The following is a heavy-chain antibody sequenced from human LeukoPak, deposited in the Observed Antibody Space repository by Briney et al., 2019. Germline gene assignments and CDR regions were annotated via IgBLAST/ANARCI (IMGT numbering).Heavy chain of an antibody. V-gene: IGHV3-74*01. CDR2: INSDGSST. CDR3: ASGGQSYYDSSGYYYPFDY. J-gene: IGHJ4*02. Sequence: GGSLRLSCAASGFTFSSYWMHWVRQAPGKGLVWVSRINSDGSSTSYADSVKGRFTISRDNAKNTVYLQMNSLRAEDTAVYYCASGGQSYYDSSGYYYPFDYWGQGTLVTVSS. D-gene: IGHD3-22*01. CDR1: GFTFSSYW.